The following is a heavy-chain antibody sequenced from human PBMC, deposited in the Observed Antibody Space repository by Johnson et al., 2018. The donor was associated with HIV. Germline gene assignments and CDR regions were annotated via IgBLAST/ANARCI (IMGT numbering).Heavy chain of an antibody. CDR1: GFTFSSYW. CDR3: AKEDEWLRLGSAFDI. Sequence: MQLVESGGGLVQPGGSLRLSCAASGFTFSSYWMSWVRQAPGKGLEWVSVISGNGGTTYYADSVKGRFTISRDNSKNTLYLQMNSLRAEDTAVYYCAKEDEWLRLGSAFDIWGHGTMVTVSS. J-gene: IGHJ3*02. V-gene: IGHV3-23*04. D-gene: IGHD5-12*01. CDR2: ISGNGGTT.